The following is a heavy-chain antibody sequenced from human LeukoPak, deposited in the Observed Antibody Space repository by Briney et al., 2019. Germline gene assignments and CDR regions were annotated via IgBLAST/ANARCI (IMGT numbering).Heavy chain of an antibody. Sequence: GGSLRLSCAASGFTFNTYWMTWVRQAPGKGLEWVAKINQDGGEKYYVDSVKGQFTISRDNAKNSLYLQMNSLRVEDTAVYYCARDALAFDIWGQGTMVTVSS. J-gene: IGHJ3*02. CDR1: GFTFNTYW. V-gene: IGHV3-7*04. D-gene: IGHD6-19*01. CDR2: INQDGGEK. CDR3: ARDALAFDI.